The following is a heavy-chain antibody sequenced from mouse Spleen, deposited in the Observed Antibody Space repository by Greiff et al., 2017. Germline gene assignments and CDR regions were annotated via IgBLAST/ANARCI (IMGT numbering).Heavy chain of an antibody. D-gene: IGHD1-1*01. J-gene: IGHJ2*01. V-gene: IGHV3-6*01. Sequence: EVQLVESGPGLVKPSQSLSLTCSVTGYSITSGYYWNWIRQFPGNKLEWMGYISYDGSNNYNPSLKNRIYITRDTSKNQFFLKLNSVTTEDTATYYCARVGGYYGSSAPDYWGQGTTLTVSS. CDR1: GYSITSGYY. CDR3: ARVGGYYGSSAPDY. CDR2: ISYDGSN.